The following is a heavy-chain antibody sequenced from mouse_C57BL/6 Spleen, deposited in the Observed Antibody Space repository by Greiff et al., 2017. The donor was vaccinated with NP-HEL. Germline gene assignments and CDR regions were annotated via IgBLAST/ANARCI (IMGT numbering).Heavy chain of an antibody. Sequence: EVHLVESGGGLVQPGGSLKLSCAASGFTFSDYYMYWVRQTPEKRLEWVAYISNGGGSTYYPDTVKGRFTISRDNAKNTLYLQMSRLKSEDTAMYYCARHTTVVAKWYFDVWGTGTTVTVSS. CDR2: ISNGGGST. D-gene: IGHD1-1*01. CDR1: GFTFSDYY. CDR3: ARHTTVVAKWYFDV. V-gene: IGHV5-12*01. J-gene: IGHJ1*03.